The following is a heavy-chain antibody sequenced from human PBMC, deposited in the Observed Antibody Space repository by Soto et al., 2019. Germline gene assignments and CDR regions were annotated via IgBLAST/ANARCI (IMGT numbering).Heavy chain of an antibody. CDR3: AREWGGDYGDYGYFDY. V-gene: IGHV4-30-2*01. CDR1: GGSISSGGYS. CDR2: IYHSGST. Sequence: QLQLQESGSGLVKPSQTLSLTCAVSGGSISSGGYSWSWIRQPPGKGLEWIGYIYHSGSTYYNPSLRSRVTISVDRSKNRFSLKLSSVTAADTAVYYCAREWGGDYGDYGYFDYWGQGTLVTVSS. J-gene: IGHJ4*02. D-gene: IGHD4-17*01.